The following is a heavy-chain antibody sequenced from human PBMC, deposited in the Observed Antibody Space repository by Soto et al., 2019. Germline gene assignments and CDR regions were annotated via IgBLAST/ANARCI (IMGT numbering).Heavy chain of an antibody. D-gene: IGHD3-22*01. CDR3: ARSLYYDSTTPSPGWYFDL. CDR1: GYSFTSYW. CDR2: IYPGDSDT. J-gene: IGHJ2*01. V-gene: IGHV5-51*01. Sequence: GESLKISCKGSGYSFTSYWIGWVRQLPGKGLEWVGIIYPGDSDTRYSPSFQGQVTISADKSISTAYLQWSSLKASDSAIYYCARSLYYDSTTPSPGWYFDLWGRGTLVTV.